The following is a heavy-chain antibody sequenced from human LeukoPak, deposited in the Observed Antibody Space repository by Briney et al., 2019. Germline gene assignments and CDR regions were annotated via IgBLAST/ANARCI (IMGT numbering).Heavy chain of an antibody. J-gene: IGHJ5*02. V-gene: IGHV3-23*01. CDR3: ARVAGWYWFDP. D-gene: IGHD6-19*01. CDR1: GFTFSSYD. CDR2: IRPSGDNT. Sequence: GGSLRLSCAASGFTFSSYDMTWVRQAPGRGLEWVSSIRPSGDNTYYGGSVKGRFTISRDNSKNTVYLQMNNMRVDDTAVYYCARVAGWYWFDPWGQGTLVTVSS.